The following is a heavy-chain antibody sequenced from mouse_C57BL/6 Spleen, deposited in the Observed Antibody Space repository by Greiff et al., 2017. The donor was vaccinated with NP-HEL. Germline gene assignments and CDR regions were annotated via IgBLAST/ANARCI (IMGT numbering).Heavy chain of an antibody. D-gene: IGHD2-5*01. CDR3: ARHYSNYLWYFDV. V-gene: IGHV5-6*01. CDR1: GFTFSSYG. CDR2: ISSGGSYT. J-gene: IGHJ1*03. Sequence: EVKLVESGGDLVKPGGSLKLSCAASGFTFSSYGMSWVRQTPDKRLEWVATISSGGSYTYYPDSVKGRFTISRDNAKNTLYLQMSSLKSEDTAMYYCARHYSNYLWYFDVWGTGTTVTVSS.